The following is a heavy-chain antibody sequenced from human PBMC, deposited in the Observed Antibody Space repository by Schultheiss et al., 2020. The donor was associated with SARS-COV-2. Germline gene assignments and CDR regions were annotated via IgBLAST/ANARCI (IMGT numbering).Heavy chain of an antibody. CDR3: AITRRAWFDP. V-gene: IGHV3-30*07. CDR2: ISYDGSNK. Sequence: GGSLRLSCAASGFTFSNYEMNWVRRAPGKGLEWVAVISYDGSNKYFADSVKGRFTISRDNSKNTLYLQMNSLRAEDTAVYYCAITRRAWFDPWGQGTLVTVSS. CDR1: GFTFSNYE. J-gene: IGHJ5*02.